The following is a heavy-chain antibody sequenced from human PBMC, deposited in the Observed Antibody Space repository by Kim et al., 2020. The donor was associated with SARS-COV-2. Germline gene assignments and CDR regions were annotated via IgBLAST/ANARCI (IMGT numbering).Heavy chain of an antibody. CDR3: AKGAQDYYYYYGMDV. CDR1: GFTFDDYA. CDR2: ISWNSGSI. V-gene: IGHV3-9*01. Sequence: LSLTCAASGFTFDDYAMHWVRQAPGKGLEWVSGISWNSGSIGYADSVKGRFTISRDNAKNSLYLQMNSLRAEDTALYYCAKGAQDYYYYYGMDVWGQGTTVTVSS. J-gene: IGHJ6*02.